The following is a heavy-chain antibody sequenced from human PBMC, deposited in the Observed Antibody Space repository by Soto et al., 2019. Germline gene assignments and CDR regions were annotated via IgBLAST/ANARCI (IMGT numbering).Heavy chain of an antibody. CDR3: ARSSIGSNPDWLDP. CDR1: GYSFTSYW. D-gene: IGHD3-22*01. Sequence: EVQLVQSGAEVKKPGESLKISCKGSGYSFTSYWIGWVRQMPGKGLEWMGFIYPGDSDTRYSPSFQGQVTISVDKSISTAYLQWSSLKASDSARYFCARSSIGSNPDWLDPWGQGTLVIVSS. J-gene: IGHJ5*02. V-gene: IGHV5-51*01. CDR2: IYPGDSDT.